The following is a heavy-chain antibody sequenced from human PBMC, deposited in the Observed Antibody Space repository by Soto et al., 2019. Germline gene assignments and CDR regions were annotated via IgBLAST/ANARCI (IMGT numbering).Heavy chain of an antibody. J-gene: IGHJ6*02. V-gene: IGHV5-10-1*01. CDR3: ARRALPDYYYYYGMDV. CDR1: GYSFTSYW. CDR2: IDPSDSYT. Sequence: GESLKISCKGSGYSFTSYWISWVRQMPGKGLEWMGRIDPSDSYTNYSPSFQGHVTISADKSISTAYLQWSSLKASDTAMYYCARRALPDYYYYYGMDVWGQGTTVTVSS.